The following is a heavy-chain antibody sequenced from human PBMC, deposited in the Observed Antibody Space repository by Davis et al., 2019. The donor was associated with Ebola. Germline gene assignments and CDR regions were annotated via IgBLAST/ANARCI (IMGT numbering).Heavy chain of an antibody. D-gene: IGHD3-16*01. J-gene: IGHJ3*02. CDR3: ARGPKGEALDI. Sequence: GGSLRLSCAASGFIFGRYTMNWVRQAPGKGLEWVSSISSTSSYKYYGDSVKGRFTISRDNAKNSLYLQMNSLRDDDTAVYYCARGPKGEALDIWGQGTLVTVSS. CDR1: GFIFGRYT. CDR2: ISSTSSYK. V-gene: IGHV3-21*01.